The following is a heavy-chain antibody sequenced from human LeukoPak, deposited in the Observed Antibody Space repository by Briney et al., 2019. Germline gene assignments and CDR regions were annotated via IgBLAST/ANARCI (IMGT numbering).Heavy chain of an antibody. J-gene: IGHJ3*02. CDR1: GFTFDDYG. CDR2: INWNGGST. CDR3: ARPYGDAFDI. D-gene: IGHD3-10*01. V-gene: IGHV3-20*04. Sequence: PGGSLNLSCAASGFTFDDYGLSWVGQAPGKGREGVSGINWNGGSTGYADSVKGRFTISRDNAKNSLYLQMNRLRAEDTALYYCARPYGDAFDIWGQGTMVTVSS.